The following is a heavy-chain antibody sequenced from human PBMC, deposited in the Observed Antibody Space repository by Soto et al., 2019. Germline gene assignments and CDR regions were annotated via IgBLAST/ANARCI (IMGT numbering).Heavy chain of an antibody. Sequence: SQTLSLTCAISGDSVSSNTASWNWIRQSPSRGLGWLGRTYFRSKWYNDYAVSVKSRIIINPDTSNNQFSLQLNSVTPEDTAVYFCAKGDNLGPKTGYAFDPWGQGIMVTVSS. CDR3: AKGDNLGPKTGYAFDP. V-gene: IGHV6-1*01. J-gene: IGHJ5*02. D-gene: IGHD5-12*01. CDR2: TYFRSKWYN. CDR1: GDSVSSNTAS.